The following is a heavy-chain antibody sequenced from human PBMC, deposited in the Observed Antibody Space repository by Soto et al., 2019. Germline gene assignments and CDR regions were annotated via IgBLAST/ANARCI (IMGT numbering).Heavy chain of an antibody. J-gene: IGHJ2*01. V-gene: IGHV1-69*01. CDR3: ARDDGKQLIKSTVKEAPGWYFDL. CDR2: IIPIFGTA. Sequence: QVQLVQSGAEVKKPGSSVKVSCKASGGTFSSYAISWVRQAPGQGLEWMGGIIPIFGTANYAQKFQGRVTITADESTSTAYMELSSLRSEDTAVYYCARDDGKQLIKSTVKEAPGWYFDLWGRGTLVTVSS. D-gene: IGHD6-6*01. CDR1: GGTFSSYA.